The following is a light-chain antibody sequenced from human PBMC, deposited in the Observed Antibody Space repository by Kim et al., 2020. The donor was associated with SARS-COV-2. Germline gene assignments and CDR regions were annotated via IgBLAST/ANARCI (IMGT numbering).Light chain of an antibody. CDR3: NSRDSNDNVV. Sequence: VAFGLTVRITCQGVSLRSYYATWYQQKPGQAPIVVIYGKNNRPSGIPDRFSGSSSGNTASLTITGTQAGDEADYYCNSRDSNDNVVFGGGTQLTVL. J-gene: IGLJ2*01. CDR1: SLRSYY. CDR2: GKN. V-gene: IGLV3-19*01.